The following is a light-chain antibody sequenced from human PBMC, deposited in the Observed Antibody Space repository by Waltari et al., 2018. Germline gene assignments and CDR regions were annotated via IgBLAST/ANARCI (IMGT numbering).Light chain of an antibody. CDR3: QQYRSLPFT. Sequence: DIQMTQSPSSLSASVGDRVTITCRASQDINSYVDWYQQKPGKAPQLLIYQTSRLESGVPSRFSGSGSGTDFTLTITSLQPEDFASYYCQQYRSLPFTFGPGTKLDMK. J-gene: IGKJ3*01. V-gene: IGKV1-39*01. CDR1: QDINSY. CDR2: QTS.